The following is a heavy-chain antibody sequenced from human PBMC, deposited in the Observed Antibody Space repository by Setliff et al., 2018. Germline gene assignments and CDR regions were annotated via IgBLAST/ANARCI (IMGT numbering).Heavy chain of an antibody. J-gene: IGHJ4*02. CDR1: GYSFTSHY. D-gene: IGHD3-22*01. CDR3: ARINFYVSSGFYYASDY. V-gene: IGHV1-46*01. Sequence: ASVKVSCKASGYSFTSHYMHWVRQAPGQGLEWMGIINPGGLTSSSTQKFEGRLTMTTDTSTSTAYMELKDLTSDDTALYYCARINFYVSSGFYYASDYWGQGTLVTVSS. CDR2: INPGGLTS.